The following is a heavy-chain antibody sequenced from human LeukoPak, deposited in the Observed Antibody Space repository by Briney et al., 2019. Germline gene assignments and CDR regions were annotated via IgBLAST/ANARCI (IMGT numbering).Heavy chain of an antibody. J-gene: IGHJ4*02. D-gene: IGHD3-3*01. CDR3: AKDDYDFWSGYDY. V-gene: IGHV3-23*01. Sequence: GGSLRLSCAASGFTFSSYAMSWVRQAPGKGLEWVSAISGSGGSTYYADSVKGRFTISRDNSKNTPYLQMNSLRAEDTAVYYCAKDDYDFWSGYDYWGQGTLVTVSS. CDR2: ISGSGGST. CDR1: GFTFSSYA.